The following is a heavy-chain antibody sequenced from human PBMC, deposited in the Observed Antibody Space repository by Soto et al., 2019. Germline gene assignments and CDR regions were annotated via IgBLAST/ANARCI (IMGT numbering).Heavy chain of an antibody. J-gene: IGHJ5*02. Sequence: ASVKVSCKASGYTFTGYYMHWVRQAPGQGLEWMGWINPNSGGTNYAQKFQGRVTMTRDTSISTAYMELSRLRSDDTAVYYCAITYYHDSSGYPFDPWGQGTLVTVSS. V-gene: IGHV1-2*02. D-gene: IGHD3-22*01. CDR1: GYTFTGYY. CDR3: AITYYHDSSGYPFDP. CDR2: INPNSGGT.